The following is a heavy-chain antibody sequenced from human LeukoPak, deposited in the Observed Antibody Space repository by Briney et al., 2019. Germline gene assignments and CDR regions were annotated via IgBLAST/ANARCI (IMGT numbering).Heavy chain of an antibody. CDR1: GYSFPDYW. J-gene: IGHJ4*02. V-gene: IGHV5-51*01. D-gene: IGHD5-24*01. CDR2: IYPADSDT. Sequence: GESLKISCKGSGYSFPDYWIDWVRQMPGKGLEWMGIIYPADSDTRYSPSFQGQVTISADKSINTAYLQWSTLKASDTATYYCARRRGDGYNSPFDYWGQGTLVTVPS. CDR3: ARRRGDGYNSPFDY.